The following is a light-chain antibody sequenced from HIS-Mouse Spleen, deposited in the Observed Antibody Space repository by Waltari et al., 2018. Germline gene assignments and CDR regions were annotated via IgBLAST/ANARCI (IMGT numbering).Light chain of an antibody. CDR2: EGS. CDR3: CSYAGSSTWV. J-gene: IGLJ3*02. Sequence: QSALTQPASVSGSPGQSITISCTGTSSDVGSYNLVSWYQQHPGKAPKLMIYEGSKRPSGFFKRFSGSKSGNTASLTISGLQAEDEADYYCCSYAGSSTWVFGGGTKLTVL. V-gene: IGLV2-23*01. CDR1: SSDVGSYNL.